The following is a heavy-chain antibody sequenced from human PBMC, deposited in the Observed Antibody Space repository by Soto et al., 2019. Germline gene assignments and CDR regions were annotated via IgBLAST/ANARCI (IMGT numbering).Heavy chain of an antibody. V-gene: IGHV3-23*01. Sequence: GSLRLSCAASGFTFSSYAMIWVRQAPGKGPEWVSAISASGGSTYYADSVKGRFTISRDSSKNTLYLQMNSLRAEDTAVYYCVKVLYVTMIVVVSAFDCWGQGTLVTVSS. D-gene: IGHD3-22*01. CDR3: VKVLYVTMIVVVSAFDC. CDR1: GFTFSSYA. CDR2: ISASGGST. J-gene: IGHJ4*02.